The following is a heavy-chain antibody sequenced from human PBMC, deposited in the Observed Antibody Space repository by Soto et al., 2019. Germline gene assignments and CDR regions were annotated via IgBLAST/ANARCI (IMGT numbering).Heavy chain of an antibody. CDR1: GFTFSNYW. D-gene: IGHD2-15*01. J-gene: IGHJ4*02. Sequence: GGSLRLSCAASGFTFSNYWMHWVRQAPGKGLVWVSRITGDGSGTEYADSLRGRFTVSRDNAKNTLYLQMNSLRAEDTGVYYCAALRRWQPFDSWGQGTLVTVSS. CDR3: AALRRWQPFDS. V-gene: IGHV3-74*03. CDR2: ITGDGSGT.